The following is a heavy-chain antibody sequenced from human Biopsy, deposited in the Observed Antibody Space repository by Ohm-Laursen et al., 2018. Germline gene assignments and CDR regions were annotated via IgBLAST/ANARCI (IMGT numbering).Heavy chain of an antibody. J-gene: IGHJ6*02. Sequence: TQTLTLTCTLSGFSVNTRGMSVTWIRQPPGKALEWLARIDWDAAKFYSASLKSRLTISKGTSGNHVVLTLSDVDPVDTGTYYCARIPIPIFSAALVYRHRRHLQGLDVWGQGTTVIVSS. CDR3: ARIPIPIFSAALVYRHRRHLQGLDV. D-gene: IGHD3-16*02. CDR2: IDWDAAK. CDR1: GFSVNTRGMS. V-gene: IGHV2-70*16.